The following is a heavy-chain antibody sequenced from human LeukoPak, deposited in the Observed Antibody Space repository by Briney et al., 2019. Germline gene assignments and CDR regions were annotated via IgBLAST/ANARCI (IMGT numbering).Heavy chain of an antibody. CDR1: GFTFSSYG. J-gene: IGHJ4*02. CDR2: ISYDGSKK. D-gene: IGHD2-21*01. CDR3: ARSPIAQARWGYYFDY. Sequence: GRSLRLSCAASGFTFSSYGMHWVRQAPGKGLEWVAVISYDGSKKYYADSVKGRFTISRDDAKNSLYLQMINLRAEDTAVYYCARSPIAQARWGYYFDYWGQGTLVTVSS. V-gene: IGHV3-30*03.